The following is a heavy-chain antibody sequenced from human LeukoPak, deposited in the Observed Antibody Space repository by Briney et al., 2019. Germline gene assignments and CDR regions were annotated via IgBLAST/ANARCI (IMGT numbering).Heavy chain of an antibody. Sequence: GGTLTLSCAASGFTFSSYWMHWVRQAQGKGLVWVSRIKSDGKTNYADSVKGRFTISRDNAKNTVSLQMNSLRAEDTGVYYWARAPSEIGGYYPEYFRHWGQGTLVTVSS. V-gene: IGHV3-74*01. CDR2: IKSDGKT. CDR3: ARAPSEIGGYYPEYFRH. D-gene: IGHD3-22*01. CDR1: GFTFSSYW. J-gene: IGHJ1*01.